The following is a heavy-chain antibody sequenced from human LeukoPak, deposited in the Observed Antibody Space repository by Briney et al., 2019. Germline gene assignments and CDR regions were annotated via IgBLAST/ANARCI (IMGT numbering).Heavy chain of an antibody. CDR1: GFTVSSNY. J-gene: IGHJ3*02. CDR2: IYSGGST. V-gene: IGHV3-66*01. D-gene: IGHD2-2*01. CDR3: AKDVVGIPQAFDI. Sequence: PGGSLRLSCAASGFTVSSNYMSWVRQAPGKGLEWVSVIYSGGSTYYADSVKGRFTISRDNSKNTLYLQINSLRAEDTAVYYCAKDVVGIPQAFDIWGQGTMVTVSS.